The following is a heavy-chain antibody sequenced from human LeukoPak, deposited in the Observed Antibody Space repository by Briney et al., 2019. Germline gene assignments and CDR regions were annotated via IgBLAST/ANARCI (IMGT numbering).Heavy chain of an antibody. CDR3: AKDGNYDFWSGYYDGYYMDV. Sequence: PGGSLRLSCAASGFTFSSYGMHWVRQAPGKGLEWVAFIRYDGSNKYYADSVKGRFTISRDNSKNTLYLQMNSLRAEDTAVYYCAKDGNYDFWSGYYDGYYMDVWGKGTTVTVSS. CDR1: GFTFSSYG. V-gene: IGHV3-30*02. D-gene: IGHD3-3*01. CDR2: IRYDGSNK. J-gene: IGHJ6*03.